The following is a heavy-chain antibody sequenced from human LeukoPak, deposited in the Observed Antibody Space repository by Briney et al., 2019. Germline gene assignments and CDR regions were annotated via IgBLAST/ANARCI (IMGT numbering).Heavy chain of an antibody. CDR3: ARNSGSGWYRYFDL. Sequence: PSETLSLTCNVSGVSITGSSYYWGWIRQPPGKGLEWIASIFFSRGSYYNPSLQSRVTISVDTSKNQLSLNLSSVTAADTAVYYCARNSGSGWYRYFDLWGRGTLVTVSS. J-gene: IGHJ2*01. CDR1: GVSITGSSYY. CDR2: IFFSRGS. D-gene: IGHD6-19*01. V-gene: IGHV4-39*07.